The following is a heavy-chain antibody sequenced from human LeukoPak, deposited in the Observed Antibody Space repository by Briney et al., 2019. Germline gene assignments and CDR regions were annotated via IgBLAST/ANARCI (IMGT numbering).Heavy chain of an antibody. CDR2: SYSGNT. J-gene: IGHJ4*02. CDR3: ASRGVVRGISYYFDY. D-gene: IGHD3-10*02. V-gene: IGHV4-59*01. CDR1: GASISRYY. Sequence: PSETLSLTCTVSGASISRYYWSWIGQPPGKGLEGIGYSYSGNTNYNPSLKSRVTISVDTSKNQFSLQLTSVTAADTALYFCASRGVVRGISYYFDYWGRGALVTVSS.